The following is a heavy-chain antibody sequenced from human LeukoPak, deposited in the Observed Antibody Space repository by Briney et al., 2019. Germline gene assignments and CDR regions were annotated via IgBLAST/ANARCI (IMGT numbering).Heavy chain of an antibody. J-gene: IGHJ4*02. V-gene: IGHV3-23*01. CDR2: IHNSGDKT. CDR1: GGSISSYY. Sequence: ETLSLTCTVSGGSISSYYWSWIRQPPGKGLEWVSSIHNSGDKTFYSDSVRGRFTISRDNSKSTVYLQMNSLTADDTALYYCAKETGGDWGYFEYWGQGILVTVSS. CDR3: AKETGGDWGYFEY. D-gene: IGHD2-21*01.